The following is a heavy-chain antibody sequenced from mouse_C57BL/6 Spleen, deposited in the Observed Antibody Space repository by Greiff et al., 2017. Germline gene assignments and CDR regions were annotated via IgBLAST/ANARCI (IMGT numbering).Heavy chain of an antibody. CDR2: ISYDGSN. CDR3: ARALYGSSPYWYFDV. D-gene: IGHD1-1*01. Sequence: DVKLVESGPGLVKPSQSLSLTCSVTGYSITSGYYWNWIRQFPGNKLEWMGYISYDGSNNYNPSLKNRISITRDTSKNQFFLKLNSVTTEDTATYDCARALYGSSPYWYFDVWGTGTTVTVSS. J-gene: IGHJ1*03. CDR1: GYSITSGYY. V-gene: IGHV3-6*01.